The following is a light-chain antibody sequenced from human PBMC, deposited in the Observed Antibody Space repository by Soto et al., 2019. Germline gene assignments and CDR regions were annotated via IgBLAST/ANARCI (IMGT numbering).Light chain of an antibody. CDR1: QSVGSN. V-gene: IGKV3-15*01. J-gene: IGKJ1*01. CDR2: GAT. Sequence: EIVMTQSPATLSVSPGERATLSCRASQSVGSNLAWYQQKPGQAPRLLIYGATTRATGIPARFSGSGSGTKFTLNLNSLQSEDFAIYFYQQDKNWPSDRTFRQRT. CDR3: QQDKNWPSDRT.